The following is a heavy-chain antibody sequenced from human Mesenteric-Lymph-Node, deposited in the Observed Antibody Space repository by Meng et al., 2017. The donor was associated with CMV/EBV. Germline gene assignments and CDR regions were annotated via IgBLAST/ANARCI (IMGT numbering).Heavy chain of an antibody. CDR1: GYTFTSYG. Sequence: ASVKVSCKASGYTFTSYGISWVRQAPGQGLEWMGWISPKSGDTNDAQKFKGRLTLTRDTSISVVYMELSRLRSDDTAVYYCVRGGGTAHFDYWGQGTLVTVSS. V-gene: IGHV1-2*02. CDR3: VRGGGTAHFDY. CDR2: ISPKSGDT. D-gene: IGHD1-7*01. J-gene: IGHJ4*02.